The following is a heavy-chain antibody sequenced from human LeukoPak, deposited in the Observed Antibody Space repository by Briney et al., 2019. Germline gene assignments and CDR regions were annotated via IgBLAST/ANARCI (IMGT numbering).Heavy chain of an antibody. J-gene: IGHJ4*02. CDR1: EFDFSTHA. Sequence: GGSLRLSCAASEFDFSTHAMTWVCQAPGKGLEWVSAISISGTKTYYADSVKGRFTISRDNSKNTLYLQMYSLRAEDTAVYYCANEIRPNDYWGQGTLVTVSS. CDR3: ANEIRPNDY. D-gene: IGHD4-17*01. V-gene: IGHV3-23*01. CDR2: ISISGTKT.